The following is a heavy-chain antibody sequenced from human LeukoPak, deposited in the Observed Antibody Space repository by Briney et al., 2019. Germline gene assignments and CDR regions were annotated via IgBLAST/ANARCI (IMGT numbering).Heavy chain of an antibody. Sequence: GGSLRLSCAASGFTFSSYGMHWVRQAPGKGLEWVAFIRYDGSNKYYADSVKGRFTISRDNSKNTLYLQMNSLRAEDTAVYYCAKDSYCSGDSCYRYYYYYYGMDVWGQGTTVTVSS. J-gene: IGHJ6*02. CDR2: IRYDGSNK. V-gene: IGHV3-30*02. CDR1: GFTFSSYG. CDR3: AKDSYCSGDSCYRYYYYYYGMDV. D-gene: IGHD2-15*01.